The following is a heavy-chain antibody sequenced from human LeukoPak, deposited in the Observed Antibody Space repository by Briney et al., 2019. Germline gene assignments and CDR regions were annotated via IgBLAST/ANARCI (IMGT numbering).Heavy chain of an antibody. CDR3: ARGRAYYDFWSGYGDAFDI. D-gene: IGHD3-3*01. J-gene: IGHJ3*02. CDR2: ISGSGGST. CDR1: GFTFSSYA. Sequence: GGSLRLSCAASGFTFSSYAMSWVRQAPGXXXEWVSAISGSGGSTYYADSVKGRFTISRDNSKNTLYLQMNSLRAEDTAVYYCARGRAYYDFWSGYGDAFDIWGQGTMVTVSS. V-gene: IGHV3-23*01.